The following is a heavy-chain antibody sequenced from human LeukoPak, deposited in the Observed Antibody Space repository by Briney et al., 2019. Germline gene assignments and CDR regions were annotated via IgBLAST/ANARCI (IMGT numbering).Heavy chain of an antibody. CDR3: ASLPAAIENYYYYYGMDV. V-gene: IGHV4-34*01. D-gene: IGHD2-2*01. CDR1: GGSFSGYY. CDR2: INHSGST. Sequence: PSETLSLTCAVYGGSFSGYYWSWIRQPPGKGLEWIGEINHSGSTNYNPSLKSRVTISVDTSKNQFSLKLSSVTAADTAVYYCASLPAAIENYYYYYGMDVWGQGTTVTVSS. J-gene: IGHJ6*02.